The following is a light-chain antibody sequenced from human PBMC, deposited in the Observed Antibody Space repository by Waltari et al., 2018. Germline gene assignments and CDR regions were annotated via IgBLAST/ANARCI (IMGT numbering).Light chain of an antibody. CDR2: DVN. CDR1: SSDVGGDDS. V-gene: IGLV2-14*03. Sequence: QSALTQPASVSGSPGQSITISCTGSSSDVGGDDSVSWYEDHPGQAPKVIIYDVNKRPGGVFDRFSGFDAVKTAFLAIIGLQAEDEATFYCSSQSTKNGVIFGGGTKVTVL. J-gene: IGLJ2*01. CDR3: SSQSTKNGVI.